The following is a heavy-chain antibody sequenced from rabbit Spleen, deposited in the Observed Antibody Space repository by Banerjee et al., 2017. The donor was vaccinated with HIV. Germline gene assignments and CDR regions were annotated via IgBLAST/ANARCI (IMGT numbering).Heavy chain of an antibody. J-gene: IGHJ4*01. CDR3: VRGASGSGYYSL. D-gene: IGHD1-1*01. V-gene: IGHV1S7*01. CDR2: IDPFFGTT. CDR1: GFDFSSYY. Sequence: QLKESGGGLVQPGGSLKLSCKGSGFDFSSYYMSWVRQAPGKGLEWIGYIDPFFGTTYYANWVNGRFTISNDNAQNTLYLQLHSLTAADTATYFCVRGASGSGYYSLWGPGTLVTVS.